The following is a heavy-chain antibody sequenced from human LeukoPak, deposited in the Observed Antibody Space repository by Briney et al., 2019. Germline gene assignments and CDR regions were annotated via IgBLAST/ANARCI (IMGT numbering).Heavy chain of an antibody. CDR1: GFSLSTSGMC. CDR2: IDWDDDK. CDR3: ARTHKTGDRTLYYFDY. J-gene: IGHJ4*02. Sequence: KSGPTLVNPTQTLTLTCTFSGFSLSTSGMCVSWIRQPPVKALEWLARIDWDDDKYYSTSLKTRLTISKDTSKNQVVLTMTNMDPVDTATYYCARTHKTGDRTLYYFDYWGQGTLVTASS. D-gene: IGHD7-27*01. V-gene: IGHV2-70*11.